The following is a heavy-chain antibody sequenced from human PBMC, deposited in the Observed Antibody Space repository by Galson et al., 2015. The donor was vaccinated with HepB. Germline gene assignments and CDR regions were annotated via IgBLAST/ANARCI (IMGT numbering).Heavy chain of an antibody. J-gene: IGHJ5*02. CDR2: IIPIFGTA. CDR3: ARDLGCGGDCYIPRNWFDP. CDR1: GGTFSSYA. V-gene: IGHV1-69*13. Sequence: SVKVSCKASGGTFSSYAISWVRQAPGQGLEWMGGIIPIFGTANYAQKFQGRVTITADESTSTAYMELSSLRSEDTAVYYCARDLGCGGDCYIPRNWFDPWGQGTLVTVSS. D-gene: IGHD2-21*02.